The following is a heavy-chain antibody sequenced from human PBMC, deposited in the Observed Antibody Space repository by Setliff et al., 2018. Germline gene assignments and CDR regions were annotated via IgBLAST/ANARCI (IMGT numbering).Heavy chain of an antibody. Sequence: PSETLSLTCTVSGGSIINSYYWSWIRQPAGKGLEWIGRISTSGSTNYNPSLKSRVTVSLDTSKNQFSLKLTSVTAADTAVYYCARDQWVRSPPLYFSYSMDVWGQGTKVTAP. CDR3: ARDQWVRSPPLYFSYSMDV. D-gene: IGHD5-12*01. CDR2: ISTSGST. CDR1: GGSIINSYY. V-gene: IGHV4-4*07. J-gene: IGHJ6*02.